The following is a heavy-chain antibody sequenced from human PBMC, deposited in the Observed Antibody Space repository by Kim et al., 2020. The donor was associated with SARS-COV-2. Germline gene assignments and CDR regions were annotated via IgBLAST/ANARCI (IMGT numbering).Heavy chain of an antibody. Sequence: GESLKISCKGSGYSFTSYWIGWVRQMPGKGLEWMGIIYPGDSDTRYSPSFQGQVTISADKSISTAYLQWSSLKASDTAMYYCARLGQKRYCSGGSCYSTAKLLYYYYGMDVWGQGTTVTVSS. V-gene: IGHV5-51*01. D-gene: IGHD2-15*01. CDR3: ARLGQKRYCSGGSCYSTAKLLYYYYGMDV. J-gene: IGHJ6*02. CDR1: GYSFTSYW. CDR2: IYPGDSDT.